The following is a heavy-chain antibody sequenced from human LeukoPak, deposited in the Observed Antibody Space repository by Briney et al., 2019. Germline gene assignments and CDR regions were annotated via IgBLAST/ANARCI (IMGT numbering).Heavy chain of an antibody. Sequence: GGSLRLSCAASGFTFSSYGMHWVRQAPGKGLEWVAVISYDGDYKYYSDSVKGRFTISRDKSKNTLFLQMNSLRAEDTAVYYCARDGGSGSYGIDYWGPGTLVTVSS. V-gene: IGHV3-33*05. CDR3: ARDGGSGSYGIDY. CDR2: ISYDGDYK. CDR1: GFTFSSYG. D-gene: IGHD3-10*01. J-gene: IGHJ4*02.